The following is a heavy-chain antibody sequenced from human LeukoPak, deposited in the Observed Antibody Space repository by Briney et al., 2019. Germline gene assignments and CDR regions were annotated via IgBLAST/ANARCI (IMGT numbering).Heavy chain of an antibody. V-gene: IGHV3-21*01. D-gene: IGHD6-13*01. CDR3: ARVGSTWSYFDY. CDR1: GFTFSSDS. Sequence: SGGCLILSCAASGFTFSSDSMNWVRQAPGKGLEWVSFMSGSNNYIYYADSVKGRFTISRDNAKNSLYLQMNRLRAEDTAVYYCARVGSTWSYFDYWGQGTLVTVSS. J-gene: IGHJ4*02. CDR2: MSGSNNYI.